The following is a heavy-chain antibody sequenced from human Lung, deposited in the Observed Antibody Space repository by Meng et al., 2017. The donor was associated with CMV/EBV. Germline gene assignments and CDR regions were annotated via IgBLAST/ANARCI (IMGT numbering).Heavy chain of an antibody. D-gene: IGHD3-22*01. CDR3: ARVHSSKAGDAFDV. Sequence: GGSLRLXXAASGFTLSNYWMSWVRQAPGKGLEWVANIKRDGSEKYYVDSVTGRFTISRDNAKNSLYLQMNSLRAEDTAVYYCARVHSSKAGDAFDVWGQRXMVTVSS. CDR1: GFTLSNYW. J-gene: IGHJ3*01. CDR2: IKRDGSEK. V-gene: IGHV3-7*01.